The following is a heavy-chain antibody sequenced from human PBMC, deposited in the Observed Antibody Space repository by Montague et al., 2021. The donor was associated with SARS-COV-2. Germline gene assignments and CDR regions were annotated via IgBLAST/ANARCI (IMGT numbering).Heavy chain of an antibody. D-gene: IGHD5-24*01. J-gene: IGHJ3*02. CDR1: GGSFSGCY. CDR3: ARGSKKISKRWLQFDDAFDI. V-gene: IGHV4-34*01. Sequence: SETLSLTCAVYGGSFSGCYWSWIRQPPGKGLEWIGEINHSGSTNYNPSLKSRVTISVDTSKNQFSLKLSSVTAADTAAYYCARGSKKISKRWLQFDDAFDIWGQGTMVTVSS. CDR2: INHSGST.